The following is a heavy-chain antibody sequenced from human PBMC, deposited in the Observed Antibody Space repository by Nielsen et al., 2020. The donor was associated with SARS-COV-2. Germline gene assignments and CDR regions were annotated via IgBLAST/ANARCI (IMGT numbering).Heavy chain of an antibody. CDR1: GGSIRDYY. J-gene: IGHJ4*02. D-gene: IGHD3-22*01. CDR3: ARVAYYYDSRAYYPLDY. CDR2: IYYSGST. V-gene: IGHV4-59*01. Sequence: SETLSLTCTVSGGSIRDYYWTWIRQPPGKGLEWIGYIYYSGSTNYNPSLKRRVTISEDTSKNQFSLKLSSVTAADTAVYYCARVAYYYDSRAYYPLDYWGQGTLVTVSS.